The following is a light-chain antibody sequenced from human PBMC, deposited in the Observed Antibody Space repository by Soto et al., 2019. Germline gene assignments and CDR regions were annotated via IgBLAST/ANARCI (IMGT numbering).Light chain of an antibody. Sequence: QSVLTQPASVSGTPGQWVTISCTGTSPDIGAANYVYWYQQLPGKAPKLIIYDISNRPSGVANRFSGSKSGNPASLAITGLQAEDEADYYCSSYASSLSAVVFGGGTKLTVL. J-gene: IGLJ2*01. CDR2: DIS. CDR1: SPDIGAANY. CDR3: SSYASSLSAVV. V-gene: IGLV2-14*01.